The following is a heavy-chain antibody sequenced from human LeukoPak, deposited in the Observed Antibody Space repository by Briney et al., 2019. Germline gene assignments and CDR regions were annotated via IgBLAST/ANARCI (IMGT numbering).Heavy chain of an antibody. V-gene: IGHV1-69*06. CDR2: IIPIFGTA. Sequence: SVKVSCKASGGTFSSYAISWVRQAPGQGLEWMGGIIPIFGTANYAQKFQGRVTITADKSTSTAYMELSSLRSEDTAVYYCARDLEYLYPGGAFDIWGQGTMVTVSS. CDR1: GGTFSSYA. J-gene: IGHJ3*02. D-gene: IGHD3-16*01. CDR3: ARDLEYLYPGGAFDI.